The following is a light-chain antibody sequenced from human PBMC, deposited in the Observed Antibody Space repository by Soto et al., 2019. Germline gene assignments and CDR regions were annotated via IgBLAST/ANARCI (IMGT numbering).Light chain of an antibody. J-gene: IGKJ1*01. CDR2: KAS. CDR1: QNINSW. CDR3: QQYNSYRT. Sequence: DIQMTQSPSTLSASVGDRVTITCRASQNINSWLAWYQQRPGKAPKLLIYKASSLESGVPSRFSGSGSGTEFTLTISSLQPDDFATYYCQQYNSYRTFGQGTKVDNK. V-gene: IGKV1-5*03.